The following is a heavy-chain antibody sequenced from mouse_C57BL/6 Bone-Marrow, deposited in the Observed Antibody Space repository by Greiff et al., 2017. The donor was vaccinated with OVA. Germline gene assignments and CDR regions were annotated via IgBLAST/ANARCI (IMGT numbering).Heavy chain of an antibody. J-gene: IGHJ2*01. CDR2: IDPSDSYT. Sequence: QVQLQQPGAELVKPGASVKLSCKASGYTFTSYWMQWVKQRPGQGLEWIGEIDPSDSYTNCNQKFKGKATLTVDTSSSTAYMQLSSLTSEDSAVYYCARREAYWGQGTTLTVSS. CDR3: ARREAY. V-gene: IGHV1-50*01. CDR1: GYTFTSYW.